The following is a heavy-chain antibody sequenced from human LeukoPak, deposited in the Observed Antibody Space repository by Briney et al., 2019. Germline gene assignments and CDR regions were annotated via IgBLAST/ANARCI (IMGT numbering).Heavy chain of an antibody. V-gene: IGHV4-34*01. Sequence: SETLSLTCAVYGGSFSGYYWSWIRQPPGKGLEWIGEINHSGSTNYNPSLKSRVTISVDTSKNQFSLKLSSVTAADTAVYYCARVRSSGWYLFDYWGQGTLVTVSS. CDR1: GGSFSGYY. CDR2: INHSGST. J-gene: IGHJ4*02. CDR3: ARVRSSGWYLFDY. D-gene: IGHD6-19*01.